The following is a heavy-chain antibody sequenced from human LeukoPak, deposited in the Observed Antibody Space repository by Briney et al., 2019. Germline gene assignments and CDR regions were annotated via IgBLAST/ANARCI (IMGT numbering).Heavy chain of an antibody. J-gene: IGHJ4*02. Sequence: GGSLRLSCAASGFTFDSYGMHWVRQAPGKGLEWVAVISHDGSTIYYADSVEGRFTISRDNSDNTLFLQMNSLRAEDTAIYYCTNIAAAGYNDYWGQGILVTVSS. CDR2: ISHDGSTI. CDR3: TNIAAAGYNDY. CDR1: GFTFDSYG. D-gene: IGHD6-13*01. V-gene: IGHV3-30*18.